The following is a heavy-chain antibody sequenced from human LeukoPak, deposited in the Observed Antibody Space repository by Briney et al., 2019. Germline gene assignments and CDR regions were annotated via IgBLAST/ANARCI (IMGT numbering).Heavy chain of an antibody. CDR2: IYYSGST. V-gene: IGHV4-30-4*08. CDR1: GGSISSGDYY. Sequence: SQTLSLTCTVSGGSISSGDYYWSWIRQPPGKGLEWIGYIYYSGSTYYNPSLKSRVTISVDTSKNQFSLKLSSVTAADTAVYYCARIGDCSGGSCYSTGYWGQGTLVTVSS. D-gene: IGHD2-15*01. J-gene: IGHJ4*02. CDR3: ARIGDCSGGSCYSTGY.